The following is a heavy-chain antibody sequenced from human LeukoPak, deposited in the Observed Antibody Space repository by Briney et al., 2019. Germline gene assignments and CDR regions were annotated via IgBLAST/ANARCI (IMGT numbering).Heavy chain of an antibody. J-gene: IGHJ1*01. CDR1: GYTFTSYG. CDR3: ARVHCSGGSCYPSRYFQH. D-gene: IGHD2-15*01. Sequence: GASVKVSCKASGYTFTSYGISWVRQAPGQGLEWVGWISAYNGNTNYAQKLQGRVTMTTDTSTSTAYMELRSLRSDDTAVYYCARVHCSGGSCYPSRYFQHWGQGTLVTVSS. V-gene: IGHV1-18*01. CDR2: ISAYNGNT.